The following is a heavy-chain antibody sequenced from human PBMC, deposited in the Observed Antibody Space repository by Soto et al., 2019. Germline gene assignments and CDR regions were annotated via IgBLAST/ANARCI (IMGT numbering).Heavy chain of an antibody. CDR3: ARGDCGGDCYRGRYGMDV. CDR2: IIPIFGTA. V-gene: IGHV1-69*13. J-gene: IGHJ6*02. Sequence: GASVKVPCKASGGTFSSYAISWVRQAPGQGLEWMGGIIPIFGTANYAQKFQGRVTITADESTSTAYMELSSLRSEDTAVYYCARGDCGGDCYRGRYGMDVWGQGTTVTVSS. D-gene: IGHD2-21*02. CDR1: GGTFSSYA.